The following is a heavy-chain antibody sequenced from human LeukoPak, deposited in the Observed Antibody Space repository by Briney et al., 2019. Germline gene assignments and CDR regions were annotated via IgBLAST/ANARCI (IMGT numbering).Heavy chain of an antibody. CDR1: GFTFTIYG. D-gene: IGHD6-6*01. J-gene: IGHJ3*02. V-gene: IGHV4-59*01. CDR2: AYNSGST. Sequence: GSLRLSCAASGFTFTIYGMNWLRQAPGKGLEWIGYAYNSGSTNYNPSLKSRITISVETSKNQFSLKLNSVTAADTAVYYCARGKYSSSDAFDIWGQGTMVTVSS. CDR3: ARGKYSSSDAFDI.